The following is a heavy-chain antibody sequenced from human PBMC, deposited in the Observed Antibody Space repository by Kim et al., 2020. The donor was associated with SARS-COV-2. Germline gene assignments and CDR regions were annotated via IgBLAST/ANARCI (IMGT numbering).Heavy chain of an antibody. CDR1: GFTFSSYS. J-gene: IGHJ4*02. Sequence: GGSLRLSCAASGFTFSSYSMNWVRQAPGKGLEWVSSISSSSSYIYYADSVKGRFTISRDNAKNSLYLQMNSLRAEDTAVYYCARGAPDNYDYVWGSYRYLYYFDYWGQGTLVTVSS. CDR2: ISSSSSYI. V-gene: IGHV3-21*01. CDR3: ARGAPDNYDYVWGSYRYLYYFDY. D-gene: IGHD3-16*02.